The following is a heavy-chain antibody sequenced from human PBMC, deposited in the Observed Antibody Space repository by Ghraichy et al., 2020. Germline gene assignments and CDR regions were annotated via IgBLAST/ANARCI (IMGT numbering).Heavy chain of an antibody. J-gene: IGHJ3*02. V-gene: IGHV4-59*01. CDR1: GGSISSYY. CDR2: IYYSGST. D-gene: IGHD3-22*01. CDR3: ARADGVYYDSSGYDDAFDI. Sequence: SETLSLTCTVSGGSISSYYWSWIRQPPGKGPEWIGYIYYSGSTNYNPSLKSRVTISVDTSKNQFSLKLSSVTAADTAVYYCARADGVYYDSSGYDDAFDIWCQGTMVTVSS.